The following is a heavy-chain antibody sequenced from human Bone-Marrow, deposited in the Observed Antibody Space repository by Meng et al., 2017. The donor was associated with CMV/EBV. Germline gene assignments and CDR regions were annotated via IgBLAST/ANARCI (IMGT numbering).Heavy chain of an antibody. CDR3: ARVRNYDFWSGYYYYYYGMDV. Sequence: SVKVSCKASGYTFTGYYMHWVRQAPGQGLEWMGRIIPILGIANYAQKFQGRVTITADKSTSTAYMELSSLRSEDTAVYYCARVRNYDFWSGYYYYYYGMDVWGQGTTVTVSS. V-gene: IGHV1-69*04. CDR2: IIPILGIA. J-gene: IGHJ6*02. D-gene: IGHD3-3*01. CDR1: GYTFTGYY.